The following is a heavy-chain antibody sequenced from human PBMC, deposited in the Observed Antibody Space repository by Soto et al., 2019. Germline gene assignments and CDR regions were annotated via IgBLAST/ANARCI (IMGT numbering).Heavy chain of an antibody. D-gene: IGHD6-13*01. V-gene: IGHV1-8*01. J-gene: IGHJ5*02. CDR1: GYTFTSYD. CDR2: MNPNSGNT. CDR3: ARERSAAGTGWFDP. Sequence: QVQLVQSGAEVKKPGASVKVSCKASGYTFTSYDINWVRQATGQGLEWMGWMNPNSGNTGYAEKFQGRVTMTRNTSISTAYMELSSLRSEDTAVYYCARERSAAGTGWFDPWGQGTLVTVSS.